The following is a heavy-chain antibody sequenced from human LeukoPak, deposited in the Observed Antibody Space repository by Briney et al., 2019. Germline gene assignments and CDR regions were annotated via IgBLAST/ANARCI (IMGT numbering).Heavy chain of an antibody. J-gene: IGHJ4*02. V-gene: IGHV4-38-2*01. D-gene: IGHD6-13*01. CDR1: GYSISSGYY. Sequence: SETLSLTCAVSGYSISSGYYWGWIRPPPGKGLEWIGCISHSGSTYYNPSLKSRLTISLDTSKNQLSLKLTSVPAADTAVYYCARGMAAAADYGGQGTLVTVSS. CDR3: ARGMAAAADY. CDR2: ISHSGST.